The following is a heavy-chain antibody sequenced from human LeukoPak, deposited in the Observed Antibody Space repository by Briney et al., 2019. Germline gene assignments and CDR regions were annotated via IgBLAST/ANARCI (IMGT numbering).Heavy chain of an antibody. CDR1: GGSISGYY. CDR3: ARNEGQQLSRSWFDP. Sequence: SETLSLTCTVSGGSISGYYWSWIRQPAGKALEWIGRIHTSGTTNYNPSLKSRVAMSVDTSKSQFSLKLSSVTAADTAVYYCARNEGQQLSRSWFDPWGQGTLVTVSS. V-gene: IGHV4-4*07. J-gene: IGHJ5*02. CDR2: IHTSGTT. D-gene: IGHD6-13*01.